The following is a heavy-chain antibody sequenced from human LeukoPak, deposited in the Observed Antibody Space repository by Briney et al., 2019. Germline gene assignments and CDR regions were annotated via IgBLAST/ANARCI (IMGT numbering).Heavy chain of an antibody. CDR2: ISGSDPGT. CDR1: GFTFSSYG. CDR3: ARGYTNYGYVFDI. J-gene: IGHJ3*02. Sequence: GGSLRLSCAASGFTFSSYGMSWVRQAPGKGLEWVSAISGSDPGTYHADSVKGRFTISRDNSRNMLFLQMNSLRADDTAVYYCARGYTNYGYVFDIWGQGTMVTVSS. V-gene: IGHV3-23*01. D-gene: IGHD4-11*01.